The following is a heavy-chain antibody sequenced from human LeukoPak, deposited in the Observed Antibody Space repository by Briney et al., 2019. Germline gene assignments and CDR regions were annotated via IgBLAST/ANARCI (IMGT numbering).Heavy chain of an antibody. CDR1: AFIFSGHW. J-gene: IGHJ6*02. V-gene: IGHV3-23*01. CDR3: AKVIVRAAAGTTYYYYYYYGMDV. Sequence: GGSLRLSCEASAFIFSGHWLNWVRQTPGKGLEWVSGISSSGSGDNTYYADSVKGRFTISRDSSKNTLFLQMNSLRAEDTAVYYCAKVIVRAAAGTTYYYYYYYGMDVWGQGTTVTVSS. CDR2: ISSSGSGDNT. D-gene: IGHD6-13*01.